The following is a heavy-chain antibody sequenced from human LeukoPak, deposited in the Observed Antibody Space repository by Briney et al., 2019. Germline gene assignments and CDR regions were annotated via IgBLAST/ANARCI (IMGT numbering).Heavy chain of an antibody. V-gene: IGHV3-74*01. Sequence: GGSLRLSCAASGFTFSSYEMNWVRQAPGKGLVWVSRINSDGSSTNYADSVKGRFTISRDNAKNTLHLQMNSLRAEDTAVYYCARGARGSGTASDYWGQGTLVTVSS. CDR1: GFTFSSYE. CDR3: ARGARGSGTASDY. CDR2: INSDGSST. J-gene: IGHJ4*02. D-gene: IGHD3-10*01.